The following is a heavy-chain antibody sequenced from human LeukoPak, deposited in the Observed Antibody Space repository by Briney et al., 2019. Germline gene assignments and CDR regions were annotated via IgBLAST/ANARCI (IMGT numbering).Heavy chain of an antibody. CDR1: GYTFTKYG. Sequence: GASVKVSCKTCGYTFTKYGISWVRQAPGQGPEWMGWISAYDGNTIYAQKLQDRLTLTTDTSTDTAHMELRSLRSDDTAVYFCARARGDRSGYYRYWGQGTLVTVSS. J-gene: IGHJ4*02. D-gene: IGHD3-22*01. CDR3: ARARGDRSGYYRY. V-gene: IGHV1-18*01. CDR2: ISAYDGNT.